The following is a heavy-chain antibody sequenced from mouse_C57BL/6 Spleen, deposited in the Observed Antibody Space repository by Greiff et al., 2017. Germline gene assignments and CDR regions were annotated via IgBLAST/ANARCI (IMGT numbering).Heavy chain of an antibody. CDR2: IDPSDSYT. CDR1: GYTFTSYW. J-gene: IGHJ2*01. D-gene: IGHD6-1*01. Sequence: VQLQQPGAELVRPGTSVKLSCKASGYTFTSYWMHWVKQRPGQGLEWIGVIDPSDSYTNYNQKFKGKATLTVDTSSSTAYMQLSSLTSEDSAVYYCASPLFGYWGQGTTLTVSS. V-gene: IGHV1-59*01. CDR3: ASPLFGY.